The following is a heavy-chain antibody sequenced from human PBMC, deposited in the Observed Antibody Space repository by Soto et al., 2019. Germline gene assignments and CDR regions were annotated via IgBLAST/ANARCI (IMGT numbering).Heavy chain of an antibody. CDR3: AREARTIGVYYYYYYGMDV. CDR1: GGSISSGGYY. CDR2: IYYSGST. Sequence: PSETLSLTCTVSGGSISSGGYYWSWIRQHPGKGLEWIGYIYYSGSTYYNPSLKSRVTTSVDTSKNQFSLKLSSVTAADTAVYYCAREARTIGVYYYYYYGMDVWGQGTTVTVSS. V-gene: IGHV4-31*03. D-gene: IGHD5-12*01. J-gene: IGHJ6*02.